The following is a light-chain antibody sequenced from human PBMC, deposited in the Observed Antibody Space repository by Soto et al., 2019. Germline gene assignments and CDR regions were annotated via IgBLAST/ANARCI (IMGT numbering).Light chain of an antibody. CDR2: WAS. V-gene: IGKV4-1*01. CDR1: QSVLYSSNNKNY. Sequence: DIVMTQSPDSLAVSLGERATINCKSSQSVLYSSNNKNYLAWYQQKPGQPPKLLIYWASTRESGVPDRFSGGGSGTDFTLTISSLQAEDVAVYYCQQYYSSPHTFGGGTKVEIK. CDR3: QQYYSSPHT. J-gene: IGKJ4*01.